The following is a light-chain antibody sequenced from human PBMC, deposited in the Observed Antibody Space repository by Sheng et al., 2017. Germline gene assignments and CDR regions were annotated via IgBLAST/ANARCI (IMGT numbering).Light chain of an antibody. Sequence: DIQMTQSPSSLSASVGDRVTITCRASQGFSNSLAWYQQKPGKAPKLLLYAASRLESGVPSRFSGSGSGTDYTLTISSLQPEDFTTYYCQQYYTTPTFGQGTRVEIK. J-gene: IGKJ1*01. CDR2: AAS. CDR3: QQYYTTPT. CDR1: QGFSNS. V-gene: IGKV1-NL1*01.